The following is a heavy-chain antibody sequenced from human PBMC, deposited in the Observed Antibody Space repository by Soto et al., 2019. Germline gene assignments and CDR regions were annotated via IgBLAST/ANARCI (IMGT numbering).Heavy chain of an antibody. V-gene: IGHV5-51*01. D-gene: IGHD3-22*01. Sequence: GESLKISCKASGYIFTTSWIAWVRQMPGKGLEWMGIINPTDSDTRYSPSFQGQVTVSADKSISTAYLQWSSLKAADTAMYYCARPDTSGYYVSWGQGTLVTVSS. CDR2: INPTDSDT. J-gene: IGHJ5*02. CDR3: ARPDTSGYYVS. CDR1: GYIFTTSW.